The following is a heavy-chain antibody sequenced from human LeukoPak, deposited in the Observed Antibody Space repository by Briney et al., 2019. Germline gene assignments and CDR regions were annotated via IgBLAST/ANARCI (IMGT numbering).Heavy chain of an antibody. D-gene: IGHD3-22*01. CDR3: ASDSISMNAFDA. J-gene: IGHJ3*01. CDR2: ISYIGST. V-gene: IGHV4-59*11. CDR1: GGSFTTHY. Sequence: SETLSLTCTVSGGSFTTHYWSWIRQPPGKGLEWIGYISYIGSTNYNPSLKSRVTISIDTSKNGVSLMLTSVTAADTAVYYCASDSISMNAFDAWGQGTMVTVSS.